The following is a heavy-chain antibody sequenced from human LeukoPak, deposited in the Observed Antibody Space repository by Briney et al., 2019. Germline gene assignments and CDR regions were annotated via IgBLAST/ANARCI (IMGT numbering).Heavy chain of an antibody. D-gene: IGHD3-16*01. J-gene: IGHJ4*02. Sequence: GASVKVSCKASGGTFSSYAISWVRQAPGQGLEWMGGIIPIFGTANYAQKFQGRVTITADESTSTAYMELSSLRSEDTAVYYCARGLSVWYDYVRPTHFDYWGQGTLVTVSS. CDR2: IIPIFGTA. V-gene: IGHV1-69*13. CDR3: ARGLSVWYDYVRPTHFDY. CDR1: GGTFSSYA.